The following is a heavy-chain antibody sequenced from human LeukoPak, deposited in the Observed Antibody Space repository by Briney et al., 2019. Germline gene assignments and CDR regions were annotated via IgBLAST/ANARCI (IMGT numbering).Heavy chain of an antibody. D-gene: IGHD3-22*01. Sequence: GGSLRLSCAASGFTFSSYEMNWVRQAPGKGLEWVSYISSSGSTIYYADSVKGRFTISRDNAKNSLYLQMNSLRAEDTAVYYCARERHYDSSGSLWGQGTLVTVSS. CDR3: ARERHYDSSGSL. V-gene: IGHV3-48*03. J-gene: IGHJ4*02. CDR1: GFTFSSYE. CDR2: ISSSGSTI.